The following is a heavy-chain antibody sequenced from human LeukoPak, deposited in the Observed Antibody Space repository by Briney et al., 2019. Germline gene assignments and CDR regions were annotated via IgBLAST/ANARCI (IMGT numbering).Heavy chain of an antibody. V-gene: IGHV3-23*01. CDR3: AKSRAGYRYGKFDY. CDR2: ASGLDDST. D-gene: IGHD5-18*01. CDR1: GFTFSSYS. Sequence: PGGSLRLSCAVSGFTFSSYSMSWVRQAPGKGLEWVSGASGLDDSTYHADSVKGRFTISRDNSKNTLYLQMNSLRAEDTAVYYCAKSRAGYRYGKFDYWGQGTLVTVSS. J-gene: IGHJ4*02.